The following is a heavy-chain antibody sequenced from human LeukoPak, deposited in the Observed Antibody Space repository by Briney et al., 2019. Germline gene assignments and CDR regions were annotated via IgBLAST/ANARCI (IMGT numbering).Heavy chain of an antibody. J-gene: IGHJ5*02. CDR2: INSDGSST. CDR1: GFTFSSYW. Sequence: HPGGSLRLSCAASGFTFSSYWMHWVRQAPGKGLVWVSRINSDGSSTSYADSVKGRFTISRDNAKNTLYLQMNSLRAEDTAVYYCASGGYYDIHNWFDPWGQGTLVTVSS. V-gene: IGHV3-74*01. CDR3: ASGGYYDIHNWFDP. D-gene: IGHD3-22*01.